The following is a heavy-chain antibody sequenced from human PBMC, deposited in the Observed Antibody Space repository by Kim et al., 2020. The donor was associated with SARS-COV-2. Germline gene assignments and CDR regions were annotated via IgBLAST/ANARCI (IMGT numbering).Heavy chain of an antibody. J-gene: IGHJ4*02. V-gene: IGHV3-53*01. D-gene: IGHD1-1*01. CDR3: ARYVGQLGFDY. Sequence: YADSVNGRFTISIDNSKNTLYLQMDSLRVEDTAMYFCARYVGQLGFDYWGQGTLVIVSS.